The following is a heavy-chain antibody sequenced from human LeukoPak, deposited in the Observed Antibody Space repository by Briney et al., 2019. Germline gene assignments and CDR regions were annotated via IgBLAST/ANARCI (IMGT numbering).Heavy chain of an antibody. CDR3: AKSSPGQTIIDP. V-gene: IGHV3-23*01. D-gene: IGHD6-6*01. CDR2: ISGSGGGT. CDR1: GFTFSSYT. J-gene: IGHJ5*02. Sequence: GVSLRLSCAASGFTFSSYTMSWVRQAPGKGLEWVTGISGSGGGTYYANSVKGRFTISRDNSKNTLYLQMNSLRAEDTAVYYCAKSSPGQTIIDPWGQGTLVTVSS.